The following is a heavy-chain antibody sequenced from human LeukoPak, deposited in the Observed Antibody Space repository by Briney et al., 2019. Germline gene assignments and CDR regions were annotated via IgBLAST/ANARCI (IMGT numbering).Heavy chain of an antibody. J-gene: IGHJ4*02. CDR2: ISYDGSNK. CDR1: GFTFSSYG. V-gene: IGHV3-30*18. Sequence: GGSLRLSCAASGFTFSSYGMHWVRQAPGKGLEWVAVISYDGSNKYYADSVKGRFTISRDNSKNTLYLQMNSLRAEDTAVYYCAKCPSGVLRYFAPIDYWGQGTLVTVSS. D-gene: IGHD3-9*01. CDR3: AKCPSGVLRYFAPIDY.